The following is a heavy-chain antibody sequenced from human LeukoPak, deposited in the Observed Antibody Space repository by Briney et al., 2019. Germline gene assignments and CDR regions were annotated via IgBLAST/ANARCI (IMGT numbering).Heavy chain of an antibody. J-gene: IGHJ4*02. V-gene: IGHV1-18*01. CDR2: ISSNTGKT. CDR3: AKVAGDRMYY. CDR1: GYTFATYG. Sequence: ASVKVSCKASGYTFATYGLCWVRQAPGHEREWMGWISSNTGKTDYAQKFQGRVTLTTDTSTSTAYMELRSLRPDDTALYYCAKVAGDRMYYWGQGTLLTVSS.